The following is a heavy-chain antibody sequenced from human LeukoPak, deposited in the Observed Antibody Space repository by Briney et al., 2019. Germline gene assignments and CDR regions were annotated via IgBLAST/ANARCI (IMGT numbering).Heavy chain of an antibody. V-gene: IGHV1-2*02. Sequence: ASVKVSCKASGYTFTGYYMHWVRQAPGQGREWMGWINPNSGGTNYAQKFQGRVTMTRDTSISTAYMELGRLRSDDTAVYYCASLELWFGELLSPSWGQGTLVTVSS. CDR3: ASLELWFGELLSPS. J-gene: IGHJ5*02. CDR1: GYTFTGYY. D-gene: IGHD3-10*01. CDR2: INPNSGGT.